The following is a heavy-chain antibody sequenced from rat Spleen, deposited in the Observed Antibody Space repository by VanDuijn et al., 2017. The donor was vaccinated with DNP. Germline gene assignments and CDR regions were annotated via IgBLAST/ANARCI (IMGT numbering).Heavy chain of an antibody. CDR1: GFTFSDYN. V-gene: IGHV5S10*01. Sequence: EVQLVESGGGLVQPGRSLKLSCAASGFTFSDYNMAWVRQAPKKGLEWVATIIYDGSRTYYRDSVKGRFTVSRDNTKSSLYLQMDSLRSEDTATYYCARHKALTGNCFDYWGQGVMVTVSS. D-gene: IGHD5-1*01. CDR2: IIYDGSRT. CDR3: ARHKALTGNCFDY. J-gene: IGHJ2*01.